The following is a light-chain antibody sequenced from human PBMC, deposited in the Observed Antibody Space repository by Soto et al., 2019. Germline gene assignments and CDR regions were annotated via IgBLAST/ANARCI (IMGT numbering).Light chain of an antibody. J-gene: IGKJ4*01. V-gene: IGKV3-20*01. CDR1: QSVSSRY. CDR3: HQYDNSPLT. Sequence: EIVATPSPGTLTLCTGESATLSCRASQSVSSRYLDWYQQRPGQAPRLLIYGASSRATGIPDRFSGSGSGTGFTLTISRLEPEDFAVYYCHQYDNSPLTFGGGTKVDIK. CDR2: GAS.